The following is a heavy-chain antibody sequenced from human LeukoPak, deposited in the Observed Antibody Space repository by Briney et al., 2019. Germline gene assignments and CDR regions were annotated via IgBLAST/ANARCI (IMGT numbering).Heavy chain of an antibody. V-gene: IGHV3-23*01. CDR2: ISGSGGST. D-gene: IGHD3-3*01. CDR3: AKGSDFWRTNYFDY. CDR1: GFTFSSYA. J-gene: IGHJ4*02. Sequence: GGSLRLSCAASGFTFSSYAMSWVRQAPGKGLEWVSAISGSGGSTYYADSVKGRFTISRDNSKNTLYLQMHSPRAEDTAVYYCAKGSDFWRTNYFDYWGQGTLVTVSS.